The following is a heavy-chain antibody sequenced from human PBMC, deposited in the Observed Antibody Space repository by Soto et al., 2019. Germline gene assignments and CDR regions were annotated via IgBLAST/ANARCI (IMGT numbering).Heavy chain of an antibody. V-gene: IGHV3-13*01. Sequence: GGSLRLSCAASGFTLRNYDMYWVRQVTGEGLEWVSGIGTGGDTHYSGSVKGRFTISRENAQNSLFLQMDSLRAGDTAVYYCVRGGLQRRGLDGFDVWGPGTLVTVSS. CDR2: IGTGGDT. J-gene: IGHJ3*01. CDR1: GFTLRNYD. D-gene: IGHD1-1*01. CDR3: VRGGLQRRGLDGFDV.